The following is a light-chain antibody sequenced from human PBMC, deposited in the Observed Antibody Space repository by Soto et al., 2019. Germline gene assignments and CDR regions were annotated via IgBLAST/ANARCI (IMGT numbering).Light chain of an antibody. CDR3: QHYGGSPLYT. CDR1: QSVSSSY. V-gene: IGKV3-20*01. CDR2: GAS. Sequence: EIVLTQSPGTLSLSPEERATLSCRASQSVSSSYLAWYQQKPGQAPRLLIYGASSRATDIPDRFSASGSGTDFTLTISRLEPEDFAVYYCQHYGGSPLYTFGQGTKLEIK. J-gene: IGKJ2*01.